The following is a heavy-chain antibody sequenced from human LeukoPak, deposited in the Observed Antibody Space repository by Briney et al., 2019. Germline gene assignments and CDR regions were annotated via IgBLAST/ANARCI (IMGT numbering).Heavy chain of an antibody. CDR3: ARAAAGTSDSDAFDI. CDR1: GGSISSSKW. V-gene: IGHV4-4*02. Sequence: SETLPLTCAVSGGSISSSKWWSWVRQPPGKGLEWIGEIYHRGNTNNNPSLKSRVTMSIDKSKNQLSLKLSSVTAADTAVYYCARAAAGTSDSDAFDIWGQGTMVTVSS. D-gene: IGHD6-13*01. J-gene: IGHJ3*02. CDR2: IYHRGNT.